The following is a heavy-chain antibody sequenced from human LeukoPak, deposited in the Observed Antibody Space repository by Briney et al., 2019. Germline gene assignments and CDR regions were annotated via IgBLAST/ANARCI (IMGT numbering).Heavy chain of an antibody. Sequence: GASVKVSCKASGYTFTSYDINWVRQATGQGLEWMGWMNHNSGNTGYAQKFQGRVTITRNTSISTAYMELSSLRSEDTAVHYCARGHSSTPFDYWGQGTLVTVSS. CDR3: ARGHSSTPFDY. CDR1: GYTFTSYD. CDR2: MNHNSGNT. D-gene: IGHD6-13*01. V-gene: IGHV1-8*03. J-gene: IGHJ4*02.